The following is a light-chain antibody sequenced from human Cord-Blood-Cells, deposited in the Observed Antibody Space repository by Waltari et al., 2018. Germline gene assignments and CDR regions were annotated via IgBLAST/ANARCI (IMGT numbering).Light chain of an antibody. V-gene: IGLV2-14*01. CDR1: SSDVGGYNY. CDR3: SSSTSSSTWV. Sequence: QSALTQPASVSGSPGQSITISCTGTSSDVGGYNYVSWYQQHPGKAHKLMIYDVSKRPSGVSNRFSGSKSGNPASLTISGLQAEDEADYYCSSSTSSSTWVFGGGTKLTVL. J-gene: IGLJ3*02. CDR2: DVS.